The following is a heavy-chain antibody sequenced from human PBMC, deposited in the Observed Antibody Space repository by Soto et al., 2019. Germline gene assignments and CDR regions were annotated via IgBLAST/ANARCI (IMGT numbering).Heavy chain of an antibody. Sequence: QVQLVESGGGVVQPGRSLRLSCAASGFTFSSYGMHWVRQAPGKGLEWVAVISYDGSNKYYADSVKGRFTISRDNSKNTLYLQMNSLRAEDTAVYYCAKYAYRSSWGQGTLVTVSS. D-gene: IGHD3-16*01. J-gene: IGHJ4*02. V-gene: IGHV3-30*18. CDR3: AKYAYRSS. CDR1: GFTFSSYG. CDR2: ISYDGSNK.